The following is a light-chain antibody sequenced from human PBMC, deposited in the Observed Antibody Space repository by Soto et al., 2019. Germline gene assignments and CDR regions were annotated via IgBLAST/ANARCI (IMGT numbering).Light chain of an antibody. Sequence: QSALTQPPSASGSPGQSVTISCTGTSSDVGSYNLVSWQQQHPGKAPKVMIYGVSQRLSGVLVRFFGSMSGNTASLLDPVLQAEDEADYFCRSYAGSSVVLGARTKLTFL. V-gene: IGLV2-8*01. J-gene: IGLJ2*01. CDR1: SSDVGSYNL. CDR3: RSYAGSSVV. CDR2: GVS.